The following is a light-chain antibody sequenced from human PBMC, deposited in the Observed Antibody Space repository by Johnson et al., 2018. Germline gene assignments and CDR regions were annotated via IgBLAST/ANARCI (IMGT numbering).Light chain of an antibody. CDR3: GTWDSSLSAGNV. J-gene: IGLJ1*01. CDR1: SSNIGNNY. CDR2: ENN. Sequence: SVLTQPPSVSAAPGQKVTISCSGSSSNIGNNYVSWYQQLPGTAPKLLIYENNKRPSGIPDRFSGSKSGTSATLGIPGLQPGDEADYYCGTWDSSLSAGNVFGTGTKVTVL. V-gene: IGLV1-51*02.